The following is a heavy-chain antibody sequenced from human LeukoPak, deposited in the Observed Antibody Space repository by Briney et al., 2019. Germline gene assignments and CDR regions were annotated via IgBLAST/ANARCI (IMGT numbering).Heavy chain of an antibody. CDR2: INPNSGGT. D-gene: IGHD2-15*01. CDR3: ARDFPKRLIVENWFDP. Sequence: GASVKVSCKASGDSFTGYYMHWVRQAPGQGLEWMGWINPNSGGTNYAQKFQGRVTMTRDTSISTAYMELSRLRSDDTAVYYCARDFPKRLIVENWFDPWGQGTLVTVSS. J-gene: IGHJ5*02. CDR1: GDSFTGYY. V-gene: IGHV1-2*02.